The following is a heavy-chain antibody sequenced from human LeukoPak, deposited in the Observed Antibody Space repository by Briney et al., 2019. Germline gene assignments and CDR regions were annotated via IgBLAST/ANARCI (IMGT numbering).Heavy chain of an antibody. Sequence: GGSLRLSCAASGFTFSAYTMTWVRQAPGKGLEWVSSIVGSSSTYYADSLKGRFTISRDNAKNSLYLQMNSLRAEDTAVYYCARIGVGSSRDYWGQGTLVTVSS. D-gene: IGHD3-22*01. CDR2: IVGSSST. CDR3: ARIGVGSSRDY. V-gene: IGHV3-21*01. J-gene: IGHJ4*02. CDR1: GFTFSAYT.